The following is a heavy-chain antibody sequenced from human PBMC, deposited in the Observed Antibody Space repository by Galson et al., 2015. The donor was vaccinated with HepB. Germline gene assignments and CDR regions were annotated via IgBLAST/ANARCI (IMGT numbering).Heavy chain of an antibody. Sequence: SLRLSCAAPGFTFSSYAMHWVRQAPGKGLEWVAVISFDGSNKYYADSVKGRFTISRDNSKDTLYLQMNSLRAEDTAVYYCARGEAVTTPTPDADYWGQGTLVTVSS. CDR2: ISFDGSNK. J-gene: IGHJ4*02. V-gene: IGHV3-30-3*01. CDR1: GFTFSSYA. CDR3: ARGEAVTTPTPDADY. D-gene: IGHD4-17*01.